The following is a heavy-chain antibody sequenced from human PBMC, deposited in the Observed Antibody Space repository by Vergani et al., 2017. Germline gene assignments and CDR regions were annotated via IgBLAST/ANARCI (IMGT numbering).Heavy chain of an antibody. CDR2: IYSGGST. Sequence: VQLVESGGGLVKPGGSLRLSCAASGFTFSDYYMSWVRQAPGKGLEWVSVIYSGGSTYYADSVKGRFTISRHNSKNTLYVQMNSLRAEDTAVYYCARIGITGTTGWYFDLWGRGTLVTVSS. CDR3: ARIGITGTTGWYFDL. CDR1: GFTFSDYY. V-gene: IGHV3-53*04. D-gene: IGHD1-7*01. J-gene: IGHJ2*01.